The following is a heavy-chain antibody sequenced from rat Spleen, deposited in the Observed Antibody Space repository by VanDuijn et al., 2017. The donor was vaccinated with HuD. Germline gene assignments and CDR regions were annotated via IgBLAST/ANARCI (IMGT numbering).Heavy chain of an antibody. Sequence: EVHLVESNGGLVQPGRSLKLSCVASGFTFSDYYMAWVRQAPTKGLEWVATINYDGRNIYYRDSVKGRFSISRDNARNTLFLQMDSLRSEDTATYYCTRRFDFDYWGQGVMVTVSS. D-gene: IGHD4-3*01. V-gene: IGHV5-29*01. CDR1: GFTFSDYY. CDR2: INYDGRNI. CDR3: TRRFDFDY. J-gene: IGHJ2*01.